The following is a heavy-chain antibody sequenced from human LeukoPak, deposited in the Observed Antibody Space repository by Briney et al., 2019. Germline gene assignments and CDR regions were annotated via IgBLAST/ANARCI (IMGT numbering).Heavy chain of an antibody. CDR3: TTDYSSY. V-gene: IGHV3-15*01. D-gene: IGHD4-11*01. CDR2: IKNKTDGGTT. J-gene: IGHJ4*02. CDR1: GFTLSNAW. Sequence: GGSLRLSCAAPGFTLSNAWMSRVRQAPGQGLEWGGRIKNKTDGGTTDYAAPVKGRFTISRDDSKNTLYLQMNSLKTEDAAVYYCTTDYSSYWGQGTLVTVSS.